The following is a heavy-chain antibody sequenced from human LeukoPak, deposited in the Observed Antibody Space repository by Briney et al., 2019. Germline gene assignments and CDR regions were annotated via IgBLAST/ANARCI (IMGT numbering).Heavy chain of an antibody. CDR1: GFTFSSYA. CDR3: ARGETSSYDY. CDR2: IYSGGNT. Sequence: GGSLRLSCAASGFTFSSYAMTWVRQAPGKGLEWVSVIYSGGNTYYADSVKGRFTISRDNSKNTVYLQMNSLRAEDTAVYYCARGETSSYDYWGQGTLVTVSS. J-gene: IGHJ4*02. V-gene: IGHV3-53*01. D-gene: IGHD2-2*01.